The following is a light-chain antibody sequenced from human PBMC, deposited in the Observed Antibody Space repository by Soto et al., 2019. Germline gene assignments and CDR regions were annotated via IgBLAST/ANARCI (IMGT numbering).Light chain of an antibody. J-gene: IGKJ3*01. CDR1: ESVSTSY. Sequence: EIVLTQSPGTLSLSPGERATLSCRASESVSTSYLAWYQQKPGQAPRLLIYGASGRATGIPDRFSVSASGTDFTLTISRLEPEDFAVYYCQHYGTSALFGPGTKVDMK. CDR2: GAS. V-gene: IGKV3-20*01. CDR3: QHYGTSAL.